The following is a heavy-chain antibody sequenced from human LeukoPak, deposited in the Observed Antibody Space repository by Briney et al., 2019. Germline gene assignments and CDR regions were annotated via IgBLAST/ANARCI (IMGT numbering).Heavy chain of an antibody. V-gene: IGHV3-33*01. CDR2: IWYDGSNK. J-gene: IGHJ4*02. CDR3: ARDPRDCSGGNCYGTFDY. Sequence: PWGVLRLSCAASGFTFSTYAMHWVRQAPGKGLEWVAVIWYDGSNKYYADSVKGRFTISRDNSKNTLYLQMNSLRAEDTAVYYCARDPRDCSGGNCYGTFDYWGQGTLVTVSS. D-gene: IGHD2-15*01. CDR1: GFTFSTYA.